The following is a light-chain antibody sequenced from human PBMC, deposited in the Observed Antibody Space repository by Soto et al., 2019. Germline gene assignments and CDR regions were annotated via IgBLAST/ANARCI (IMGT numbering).Light chain of an antibody. CDR2: GAS. CDR1: QDISNF. J-gene: IGKJ4*01. V-gene: IGKV1-33*01. CDR3: QQYDNLPPLT. Sequence: DIQMTQSPSSLSASVGDRVTITCQASQDISNFLNWYQQKPGKAPKLLIYGASNLETGVPSRFSGSGSGTDFTFTISRLQPEDTATYYCQQYDNLPPLTFGGGTKVEIK.